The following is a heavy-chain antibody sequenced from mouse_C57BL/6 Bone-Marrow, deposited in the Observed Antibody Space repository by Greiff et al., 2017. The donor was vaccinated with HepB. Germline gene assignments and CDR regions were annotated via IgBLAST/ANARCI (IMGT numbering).Heavy chain of an antibody. Sequence: QVHVKQSGAELVRPGASVKMSCKASGYTFTSYTMHWVKQRPGQGLEWIGYINPSSGYTKYNQKFKDKATLTADKSSSTAYMQLSSLTSEDSAVYYCARGRDYWGQGTSVTVSS. CDR2: INPSSGYT. CDR1: GYTFTSYT. J-gene: IGHJ4*01. CDR3: ARGRDY. V-gene: IGHV1-4*01.